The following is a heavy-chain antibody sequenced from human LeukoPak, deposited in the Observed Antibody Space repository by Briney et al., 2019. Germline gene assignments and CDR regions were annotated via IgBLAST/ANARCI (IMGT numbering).Heavy chain of an antibody. Sequence: SVKVSCKASGGTFSSYAIIWVRQAPGQGLDWMGGIIPIFGTANYAQKFQGRVTITADESTSTAYMELSSLRSEDTAVHYCARAQAVAGTDAFDIWGQGTMVTVSS. CDR1: GGTFSSYA. V-gene: IGHV1-69*13. CDR3: ARAQAVAGTDAFDI. D-gene: IGHD6-19*01. CDR2: IIPIFGTA. J-gene: IGHJ3*02.